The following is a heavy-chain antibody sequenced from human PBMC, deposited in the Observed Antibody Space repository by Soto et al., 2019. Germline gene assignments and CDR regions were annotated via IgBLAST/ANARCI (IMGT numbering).Heavy chain of an antibody. CDR1: GGSISSSSYY. Sequence: SETLSLTCTVSGGSISSSSYYWGWIRQPPGKGLEWIGSIYYSGSTYYNPPLKSRVTISVDTSKNQFSLKLSSVTAADTAVYYCARERALSNYPDYWGQGTRVTVSS. D-gene: IGHD4-4*01. CDR2: IYYSGST. V-gene: IGHV4-39*02. J-gene: IGHJ4*02. CDR3: ARERALSNYPDY.